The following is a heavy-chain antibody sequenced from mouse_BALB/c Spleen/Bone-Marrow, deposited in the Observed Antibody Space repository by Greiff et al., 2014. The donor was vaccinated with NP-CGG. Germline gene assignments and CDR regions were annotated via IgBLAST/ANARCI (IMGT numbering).Heavy chain of an antibody. Sequence: QVQLQQSGAELVRPGTSVKVSCKASGYASTNYLIEWVKQRPGQGLEWIGVISPGSGGTNYNEKFKAKATLTADKSSSTAYMQLSSLTSDDSAVYFCARCLTGTSAMDYWGQGTSVTVSS. CDR3: ARCLTGTSAMDY. J-gene: IGHJ4*01. CDR1: GYASTNYL. D-gene: IGHD4-1*01. CDR2: ISPGSGGT. V-gene: IGHV1-54*01.